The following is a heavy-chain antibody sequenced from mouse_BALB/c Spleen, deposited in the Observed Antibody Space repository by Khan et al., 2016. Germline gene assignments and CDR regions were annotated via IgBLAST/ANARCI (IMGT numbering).Heavy chain of an antibody. CDR1: GYSITSDYA. J-gene: IGHJ2*01. CDR2: ISYSGST. V-gene: IGHV3-2*02. Sequence: EVKLEESGPGLVKPSQSLSLTCTVTGYSITSDYAWNWIRQFPGNKLEWMGYISYSGSTSYNPSLKSRISITRYTSKNQFFLQLNSVTTEDTATYYCARWGGCFDYWGQGTTLTVSS. CDR3: ARWGGCFDY.